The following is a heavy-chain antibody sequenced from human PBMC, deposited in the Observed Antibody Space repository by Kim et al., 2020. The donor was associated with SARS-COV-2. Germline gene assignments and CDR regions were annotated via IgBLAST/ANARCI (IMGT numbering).Heavy chain of an antibody. D-gene: IGHD3-10*01. V-gene: IGHV4-59*01. CDR3: ARVVTMVQGVIIAPYYYYYVDV. J-gene: IGHJ6*03. Sequence: SETLSLTCTVSGGSISSYYWSWIRQPPGKGLEWIGYIYYSGSTKYNPSLKSRVTISVDTSKNQFSLKLSSVTAADTAVYYCARVVTMVQGVIIAPYYYYYVDVWGKGTTVTVSS. CDR1: GGSISSYY. CDR2: IYYSGST.